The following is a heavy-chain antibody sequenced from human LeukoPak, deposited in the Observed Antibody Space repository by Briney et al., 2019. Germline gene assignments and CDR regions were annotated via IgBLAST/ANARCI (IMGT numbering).Heavy chain of an antibody. Sequence: SGGSLRLSCAASGFTFTYNGMNWVRQAPGKGLEWVSFISRSSTTIYYADSVKGRFTISRDNAKNSLYLLMNSLRAEDTAVYYCARDVGTIFGEGYNYMDVWGKGTTVTVSS. V-gene: IGHV3-48*01. D-gene: IGHD3-3*01. CDR1: GFTFTYNG. CDR3: ARDVGTIFGEGYNYMDV. J-gene: IGHJ6*03. CDR2: ISRSSTTI.